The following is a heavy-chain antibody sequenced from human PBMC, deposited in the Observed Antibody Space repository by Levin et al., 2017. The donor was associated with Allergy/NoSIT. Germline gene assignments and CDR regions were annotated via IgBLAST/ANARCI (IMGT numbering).Heavy chain of an antibody. CDR3: ARVAGYSYGYYFDY. D-gene: IGHD5-18*01. CDR1: GGSISSGGYS. CDR2: IYLSGST. V-gene: IGHV4-30-2*01. J-gene: IGHJ4*02. Sequence: LRLSCAVSGGSISSGGYSWSWIRQPPGKGLEWIGNIYLSGSTYYNPSLKSRVTISVDRSKNQFSLNLSAVTAADTAVYYCARVAGYSYGYYFDYWGQGTLVTVSS.